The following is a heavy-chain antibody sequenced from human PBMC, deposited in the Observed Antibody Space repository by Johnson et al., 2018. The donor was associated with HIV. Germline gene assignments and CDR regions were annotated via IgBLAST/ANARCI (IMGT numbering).Heavy chain of an antibody. V-gene: IGHV3-7*01. J-gene: IGHJ3*02. Sequence: VQLVESGGGLVQPGGSLRLSCAASGFTFSSYWMSWVRQAPGKGLEWVANIKQDGSEKYYVDSVKGRVTISRDNAKNSLYLQMNSLRAEDTAVYYCVCLRVSLSAFDIWGQGTMVTVSS. D-gene: IGHD2-21*01. CDR2: IKQDGSEK. CDR1: GFTFSSYW. CDR3: VCLRVSLSAFDI.